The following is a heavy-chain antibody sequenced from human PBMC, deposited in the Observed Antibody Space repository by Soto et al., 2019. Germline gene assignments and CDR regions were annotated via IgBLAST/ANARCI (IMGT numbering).Heavy chain of an antibody. D-gene: IGHD5-18*01. Sequence: GGSLRLSCAASGFTFSSNYMSWVRQAPGKGLEWVSVIYSGGSTYYADSVKGRLTISRHNSKNTLYLQMNSLRAEDTAVYYCARSGRGYSYEPDYWGQGTLVTVSS. J-gene: IGHJ4*02. CDR2: IYSGGST. CDR1: GFTFSSNY. V-gene: IGHV3-53*04. CDR3: ARSGRGYSYEPDY.